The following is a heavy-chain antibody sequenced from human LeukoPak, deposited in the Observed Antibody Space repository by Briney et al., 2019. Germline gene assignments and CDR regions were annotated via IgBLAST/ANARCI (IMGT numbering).Heavy chain of an antibody. V-gene: IGHV3-21*01. J-gene: IGHJ4*02. CDR2: ISSSSSYI. CDR3: ASWGPLTGTRLIDFDY. D-gene: IGHD1-20*01. CDR1: GFTLSSHW. Sequence: GGSLRLSCAASGFTLSSHWMHWVRQAPGKGLEWVSSISSSSSYIYYADSVKGRFTISTDNAKNSLYLQMNSLRAEDTAVYYCASWGPLTGTRLIDFDYWGQGTLVTVSS.